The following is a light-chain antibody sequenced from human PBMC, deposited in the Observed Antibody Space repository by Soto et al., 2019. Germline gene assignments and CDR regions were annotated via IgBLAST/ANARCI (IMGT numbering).Light chain of an antibody. CDR2: DDR. CDR1: DIGSKS. V-gene: IGLV3-21*02. J-gene: IGLJ3*02. CDR3: QVWDRNNNHVL. Sequence: SYELTQPPSVSVAPGQTAVITCGGNDIGSKSVHWYQQRPGQAPVLVVYDDRDRPSGIPERFSGSNSGSTATLTISRVEAGDEADYYCQVWDRNNNHVLFGGGTKVTVL.